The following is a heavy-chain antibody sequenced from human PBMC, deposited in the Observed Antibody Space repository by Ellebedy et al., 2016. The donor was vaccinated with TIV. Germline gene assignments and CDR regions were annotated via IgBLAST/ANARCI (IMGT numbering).Heavy chain of an antibody. CDR2: IYPGDSDT. V-gene: IGHV5-51*01. CDR1: GYSFTSYW. J-gene: IGHJ4*02. Sequence: GESLKISCKGSGYSFTSYWIGWVRQMPGKGLEWMGIIYPGDSDTRYSPSFQGQVTISADKSISTAYLQWSSLTASDTAMYYCARRIAVAGREYDYWGQGTLVTVSS. D-gene: IGHD6-19*01. CDR3: ARRIAVAGREYDY.